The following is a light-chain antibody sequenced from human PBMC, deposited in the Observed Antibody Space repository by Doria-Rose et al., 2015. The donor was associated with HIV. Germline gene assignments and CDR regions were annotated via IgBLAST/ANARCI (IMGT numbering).Light chain of an antibody. V-gene: IGKV3-20*01. CDR1: QSFSSTY. J-gene: IGKJ1*01. CDR3: HQYGTSWT. CDR2: DGS. Sequence: EIVSTQSPGTLSLSPGEGATLSCRASQSFSSTYLAWYQQKPGQAPSLLIYDGSTGATGIPDRFSASGSGTDFTLAINRLEPEDFALYYCHQYGTSWTFGQGTKVEI.